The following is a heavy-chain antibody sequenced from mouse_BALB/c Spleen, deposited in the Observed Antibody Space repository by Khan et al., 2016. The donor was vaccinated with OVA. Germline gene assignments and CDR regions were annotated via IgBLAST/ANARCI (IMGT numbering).Heavy chain of an antibody. CDR2: INPSNGDT. Sequence: EVQLQESGPELVKPGASMKISCKASGYSFTDYIMNWVKQSHGKNLEWIGLINPSNGDTNYNQNFKGKAALSVDKSSSTAYMEVLSLPSEDSAVYFCARSGFGGFAYWGQGTLVTVSA. CDR3: ARSGFGGFAY. D-gene: IGHD3-1*01. J-gene: IGHJ3*01. V-gene: IGHV1-37*01. CDR1: GYSFTDYI.